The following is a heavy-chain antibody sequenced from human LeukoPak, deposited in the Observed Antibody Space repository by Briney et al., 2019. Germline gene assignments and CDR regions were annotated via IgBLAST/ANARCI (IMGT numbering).Heavy chain of an antibody. CDR2: ISSSSSYI. CDR3: AVTFRRGIQLWLLDY. V-gene: IGHV3-21*01. J-gene: IGHJ4*02. CDR1: VFTFSSYS. D-gene: IGHD5-18*01. Sequence: GGSLRLSCAASVFTFSSYSMNWVRQAPGKGLECVSSISSSSSYIYYADSVKGRFTISRDNAKNSLYLQMNSLRAEDTAVYYCAVTFRRGIQLWLLDYWGQGTLVTVSS.